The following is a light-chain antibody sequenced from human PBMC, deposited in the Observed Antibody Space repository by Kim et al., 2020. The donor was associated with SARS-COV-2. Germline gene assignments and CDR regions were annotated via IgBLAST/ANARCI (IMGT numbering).Light chain of an antibody. V-gene: IGKV3-11*01. CDR3: QRSSWPIT. Sequence: SLSPGEGATLSCRASQSVGDFLAWYQQRPGQAPRLLIYDASKRATGIPTRFSGSGSGTDFTLTVSTLEPEDFALYYCQRSSWPITFGQGTRLEIK. CDR2: DAS. J-gene: IGKJ5*01. CDR1: QSVGDF.